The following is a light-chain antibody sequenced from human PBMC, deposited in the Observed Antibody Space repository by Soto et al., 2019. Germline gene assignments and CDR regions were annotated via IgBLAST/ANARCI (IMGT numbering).Light chain of an antibody. V-gene: IGKV3-20*01. Sequence: EIVLTQSPGTLSLSPGERATLSCRASQSVSSSYLAWYQQNPGQAPRLLIYGASSRATGIPDRFSGSGSGTDFTLTISTLEPEDFAVYYCQQYLSSPLTFGLGTKLEIK. CDR2: GAS. CDR3: QQYLSSPLT. J-gene: IGKJ2*01. CDR1: QSVSSSY.